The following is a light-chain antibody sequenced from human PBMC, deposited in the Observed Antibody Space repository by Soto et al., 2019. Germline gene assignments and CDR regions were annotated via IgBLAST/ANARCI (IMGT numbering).Light chain of an antibody. CDR3: MQSVQFPRT. CDR2: EVS. J-gene: IGKJ4*01. V-gene: IGKV2D-29*01. Sequence: DMVMTQTPLSLSVTPGQRPSISCKSIQSLLGRKGKTYLSWYLQKPGHPPQLLIFEVSNHFSGVSDRFSGSRSGTDFTLKISRVEAEDVGVYYCMQSVQFPRTFGGGTKVEIK. CDR1: QSLLGRKGKTY.